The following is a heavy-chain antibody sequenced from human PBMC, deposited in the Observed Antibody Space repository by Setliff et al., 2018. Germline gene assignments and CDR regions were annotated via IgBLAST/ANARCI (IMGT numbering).Heavy chain of an antibody. V-gene: IGHV4-38-2*02. CDR1: GYSISSGYI. Sequence: LSLTCTVSGYSISSGYIWGWIRQPPGKGLEWVGYIYSSGSTYYNPSLKSRVSISVDTSKNQFSLKLSSVTAADTAVYYCARESRYYYDNLGTLDYWGQGTLVTVSS. CDR2: IYSSGST. CDR3: ARESRYYYDNLGTLDY. D-gene: IGHD3-22*01. J-gene: IGHJ4*02.